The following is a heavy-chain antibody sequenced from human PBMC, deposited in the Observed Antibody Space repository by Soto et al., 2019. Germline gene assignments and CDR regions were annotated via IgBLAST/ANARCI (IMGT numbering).Heavy chain of an antibody. CDR1: GYTFSSYA. J-gene: IGHJ4*02. CDR3: ARDTGDGTFDF. D-gene: IGHD7-27*01. CDR2: INAGYGNT. V-gene: IGHV1-3*01. Sequence: ASVKVSCKASGYTFSSYAMHWVRQAPGQRLEWMGWINAGYGNTKSSQKFQDRVTISRDASASTAYMELTSLRSEDTAVYYCARDTGDGTFDFWGQGTLVTVSS.